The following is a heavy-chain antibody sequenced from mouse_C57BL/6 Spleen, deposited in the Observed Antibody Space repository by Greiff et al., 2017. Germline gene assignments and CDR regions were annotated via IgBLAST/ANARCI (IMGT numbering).Heavy chain of an antibody. CDR2: IDPANGNT. Sequence: VQLKQSGAELVRPGASVKLSCTASGFNIKDDYMHWVKQRPEQGLEWIGRIDPANGNTKYAPKFQGKATITADTSSNTAYLQLSSLTSEDTAIYYCAREVTTIDYWGQGTTLTVSS. CDR3: AREVTTIDY. J-gene: IGHJ2*01. D-gene: IGHD2-3*01. CDR1: GFNIKDDY. V-gene: IGHV14-3*01.